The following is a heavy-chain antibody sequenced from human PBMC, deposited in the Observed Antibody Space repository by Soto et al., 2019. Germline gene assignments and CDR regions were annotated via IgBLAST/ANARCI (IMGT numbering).Heavy chain of an antibody. J-gene: IGHJ5*02. Sequence: PSETLSLTCTVSGGSLSSNHYYWGWIRHPPGKGLEWIGGISYDWSTYHNSSLKGRATISVETSKSQFSLKLTSVAAADTATYYCARQVTYSSPWSLPWFVPWGRRILVNVSS. D-gene: IGHD6-13*01. CDR1: GGSLSSNHYY. V-gene: IGHV4-39*01. CDR3: ARQVTYSSPWSLPWFVP. CDR2: ISYDWST.